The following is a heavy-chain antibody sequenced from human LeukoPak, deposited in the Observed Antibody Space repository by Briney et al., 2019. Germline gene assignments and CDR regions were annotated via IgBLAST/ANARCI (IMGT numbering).Heavy chain of an antibody. Sequence: SETLSLTCTVSGGSISSYYWSWIRQPAGKGLEWIGRIYTSGSTNYNPSLKSRVTMSVDTTKKHFSLKLISVTAADTAVYYCARDLSDSSGYYPFDYWGQGTLVTVSS. D-gene: IGHD3-22*01. V-gene: IGHV4-4*07. J-gene: IGHJ4*02. CDR1: GGSISSYY. CDR2: IYTSGST. CDR3: ARDLSDSSGYYPFDY.